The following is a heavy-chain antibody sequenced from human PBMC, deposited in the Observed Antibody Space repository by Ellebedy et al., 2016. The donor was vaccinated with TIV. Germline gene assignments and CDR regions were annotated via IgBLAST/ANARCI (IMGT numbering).Heavy chain of an antibody. J-gene: IGHJ6*03. D-gene: IGHD2-2*01. CDR1: GGTFSSYA. CDR3: ARERRNIVVVPAAGVEYYYYYMDV. Sequence: SVKVSXXASGGTFSSYAISWVRQAPGQGLEWMGGIIPIFGTANYAQKFQGRVTITADESTSTAYMELSSLRSEDTAVYYCARERRNIVVVPAAGVEYYYYYMDVWGKGTTVTVSS. CDR2: IIPIFGTA. V-gene: IGHV1-69*13.